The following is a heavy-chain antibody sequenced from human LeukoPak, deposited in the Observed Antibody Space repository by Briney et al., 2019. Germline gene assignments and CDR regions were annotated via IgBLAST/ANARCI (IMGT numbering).Heavy chain of an antibody. CDR2: IYYSGST. V-gene: IGHV4-39*07. J-gene: IGHJ6*03. CDR1: GGSISSSSYY. CDR3: ARTYGSGSYYEIYYYYMDV. Sequence: KPSQTLSLTCTVSGGSISSSSYYWGWIRQPPGKGLEWIGSIYYSGSTYYNPSLKSRVTISVDTSKDQFSLKLSSVTAADTAVYYCARTYGSGSYYEIYYYYMDVWGKGTTVTVSS. D-gene: IGHD3-10*01.